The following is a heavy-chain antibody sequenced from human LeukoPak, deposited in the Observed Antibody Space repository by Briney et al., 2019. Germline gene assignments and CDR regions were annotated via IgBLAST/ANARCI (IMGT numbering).Heavy chain of an antibody. V-gene: IGHV4-39*07. CDR3: ARRHSSGYYYSPFDY. J-gene: IGHJ4*02. Sequence: SETLSLTCTVSGGSISSSSYYWGWIRQPPGKGLEWIGSIYYSGSTYYNPSLKSRVTISVDTSKNQFSLKLSSVTAADTAVYYCARRHSSGYYYSPFDYWGQGTLVTVSS. CDR2: IYYSGST. CDR1: GGSISSSSYY. D-gene: IGHD3-22*01.